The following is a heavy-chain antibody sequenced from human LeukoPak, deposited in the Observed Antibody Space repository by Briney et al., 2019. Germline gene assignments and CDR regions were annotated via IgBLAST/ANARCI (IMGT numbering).Heavy chain of an antibody. Sequence: GGSLILCCAASGFTFSCYRMNWVRQAPGKGLEWVSSISSSSSYIYYADSVKGQFTISRDNAKHSLYLQMNSLRAEDTAVYYCARDHTIFGVVTYDVFDYWGQGTLVTVSS. D-gene: IGHD3-3*01. V-gene: IGHV3-21*01. CDR1: GFTFSCYR. J-gene: IGHJ4*02. CDR3: ARDHTIFGVVTYDVFDY. CDR2: ISSSSSYI.